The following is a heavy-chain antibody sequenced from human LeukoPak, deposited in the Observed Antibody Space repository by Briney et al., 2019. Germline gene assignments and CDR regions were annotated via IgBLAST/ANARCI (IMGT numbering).Heavy chain of an antibody. D-gene: IGHD6-13*01. V-gene: IGHV3-53*01. CDR3: ARERSSSSYFDY. CDR1: GFTITNAW. Sequence: SGGSLRLSCAASGFTITNAWMTWVRQAPGKGLEWVSVIYSGGSTYYADSVKGRFTISRDNSKNTLYLQMNSLRAEDTAVYYCARERSSSSYFDYWGQGTLVTVSS. CDR2: IYSGGST. J-gene: IGHJ4*02.